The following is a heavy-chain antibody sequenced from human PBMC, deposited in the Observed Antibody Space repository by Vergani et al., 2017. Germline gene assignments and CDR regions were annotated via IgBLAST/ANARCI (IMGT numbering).Heavy chain of an antibody. D-gene: IGHD5-18*01. CDR3: ARKQRGYSYGRGYNWFDP. J-gene: IGHJ5*02. V-gene: IGHV2-26*01. CDR1: GFSLSNARMG. Sequence: QVTLKESGPVLVKPTETLTLTCTVSGFSLSNARMGVSWIRQPPGKALEWLAHIFSNDEKSYSTSLKSRLTISKDTSKSQVVLTMTNMDPVDTATYYCARKQRGYSYGRGYNWFDPWGQGTLVTVAS. CDR2: IFSNDEK.